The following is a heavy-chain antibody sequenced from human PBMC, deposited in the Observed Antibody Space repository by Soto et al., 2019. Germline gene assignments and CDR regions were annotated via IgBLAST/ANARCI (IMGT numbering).Heavy chain of an antibody. Sequence: SETLSLTCTVSGGSISSYYWSWIRQPPGKGLEWIGYIYYSGSTNYNPSLKSRVTISVDTSKNQFSLKLSSVTAADTAVYYCARGDSSGWYYFDYWGQGTLVTVSS. D-gene: IGHD6-19*01. V-gene: IGHV4-59*01. CDR3: ARGDSSGWYYFDY. J-gene: IGHJ4*02. CDR2: IYYSGST. CDR1: GGSISSYY.